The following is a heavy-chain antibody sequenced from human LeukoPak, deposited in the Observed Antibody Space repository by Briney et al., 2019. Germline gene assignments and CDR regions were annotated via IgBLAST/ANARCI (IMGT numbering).Heavy chain of an antibody. Sequence: GSLRLSCAASGFTFSSYSMNWVRQPPGKGLEWVGSIYYSGSTYYNPSLKSRVTISVDTSKNQFSLKLSSVTAADTAVYYCASPYSSSSFGAFDIWGQGTMVTVSS. CDR2: IYYSGST. V-gene: IGHV4-39*07. D-gene: IGHD6-6*01. J-gene: IGHJ3*02. CDR3: ASPYSSSSFGAFDI. CDR1: GFTFSSYS.